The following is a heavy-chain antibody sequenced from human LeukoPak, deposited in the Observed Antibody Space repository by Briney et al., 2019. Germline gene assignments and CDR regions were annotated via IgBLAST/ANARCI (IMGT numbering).Heavy chain of an antibody. V-gene: IGHV5-51*01. CDR3: ARVVINYVMDV. Sequence: KPGKSLKISCKGSGYSFTSYWSGWVRQLPGKGLEWMGIIYPGDSDTRYSTSFQGQVTISADKSISTAYLQWSSPKASETATYYCARVVINYVMDVWGQGNTVTVSS. CDR2: IYPGDSDT. J-gene: IGHJ6*02. CDR1: GYSFTSYW. D-gene: IGHD3-22*01.